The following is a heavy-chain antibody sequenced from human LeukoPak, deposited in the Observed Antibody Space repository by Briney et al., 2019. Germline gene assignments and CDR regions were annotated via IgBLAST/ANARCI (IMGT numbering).Heavy chain of an antibody. CDR3: ASGHGSWYLPFDY. D-gene: IGHD6-13*01. Sequence: SETLSLTCTVSGGSISSYYWSWIRQSPGKGLEWLGHTYYSGITNYNPSLKSRLTISLDTSKNQFSLKLSSVTAADTAVYYCASGHGSWYLPFDYWGQGTLVTVSS. CDR2: TYYSGIT. V-gene: IGHV4-59*01. J-gene: IGHJ4*02. CDR1: GGSISSYY.